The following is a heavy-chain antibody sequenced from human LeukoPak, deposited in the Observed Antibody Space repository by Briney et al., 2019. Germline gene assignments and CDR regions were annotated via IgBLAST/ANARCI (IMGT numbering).Heavy chain of an antibody. J-gene: IGHJ5*02. CDR1: GYTFTSYY. V-gene: IGHV1-46*01. CDR3: ARAQAWDSSDPNWFDP. Sequence: ASVKVSCKASGYTFTSYYMHWVRQAPGQGLEWMGIINPSGGSTSYAQKFQGRVTMTRDTSTSTVYMELSSLRSEDTAVYYCARAQAWDSSDPNWFDPWGQGTLVTVSS. D-gene: IGHD6-19*01. CDR2: INPSGGST.